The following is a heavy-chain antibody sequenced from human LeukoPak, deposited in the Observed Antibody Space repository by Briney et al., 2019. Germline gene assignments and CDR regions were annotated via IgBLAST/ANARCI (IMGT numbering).Heavy chain of an antibody. CDR1: GFTFSNYW. CDR2: IRQDGNEK. J-gene: IGHJ4*02. D-gene: IGHD3-22*01. Sequence: GGSLRLSCAASGFTFSNYWMSWVRQAPGKGLEWVANIRQDGNEKYYVDSAKGRFTISRDNAKNSLLLQMNSLRAEDTAVYYCARAPYYESSGPLWGQGTLVTVSS. V-gene: IGHV3-7*01. CDR3: ARAPYYESSGPL.